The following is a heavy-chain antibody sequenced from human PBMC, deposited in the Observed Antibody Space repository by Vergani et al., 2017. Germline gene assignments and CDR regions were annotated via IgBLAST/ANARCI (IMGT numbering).Heavy chain of an antibody. Sequence: QVQLQESGPGLVKPSETLSLTCTVSGGSISSYYWSWIRQPPGKGLEWIGYIYYSGSTNYNPSLKSRVTISVDTSKNQFSLKLSSVTAADTAVYYCARGSIAARPYYYYYYMDVWGKGTTVTVSS. CDR2: IYYSGST. V-gene: IGHV4-59*01. D-gene: IGHD6-6*01. CDR3: ARGSIAARPYYYYYYMDV. J-gene: IGHJ6*03. CDR1: GGSISSYY.